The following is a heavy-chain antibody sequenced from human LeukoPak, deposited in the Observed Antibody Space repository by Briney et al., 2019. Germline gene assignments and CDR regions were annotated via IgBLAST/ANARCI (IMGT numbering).Heavy chain of an antibody. CDR1: GYTFTTYG. D-gene: IGHD5-24*01. J-gene: IGHJ4*02. V-gene: IGHV1-18*01. Sequence: AASVKVSCKASGYTFTTYGISWVRQAPGQGLQWMGWISAYNGNTNYAQKLQDRVTMTTDTSTSTAYMELRSLRSDDTAVYYCARSLFGDGYNFDYWGQGTLVTVSS. CDR3: ARSLFGDGYNFDY. CDR2: ISAYNGNT.